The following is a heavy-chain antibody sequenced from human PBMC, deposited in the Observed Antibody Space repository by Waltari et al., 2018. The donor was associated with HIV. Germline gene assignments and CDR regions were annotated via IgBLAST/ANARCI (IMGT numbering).Heavy chain of an antibody. V-gene: IGHV3-21*01. D-gene: IGHD3-10*01. CDR1: GFTFRSYG. Sequence: EVHLVESGGGLVKPGGSLRLSCAASGFTFRSYGMNWVRQAPGKGLEWVSSISSSGTYIYYGDSVKGRFTISRDNAKNSLYLQMNSLRAEDTAVYYCARTRGSGSYSKVLDYWGQGTLVTVSS. CDR3: ARTRGSGSYSKVLDY. CDR2: ISSSGTYI. J-gene: IGHJ4*02.